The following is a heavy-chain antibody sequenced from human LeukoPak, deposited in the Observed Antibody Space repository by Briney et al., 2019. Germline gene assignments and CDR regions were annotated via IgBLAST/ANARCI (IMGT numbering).Heavy chain of an antibody. CDR1: GFTFSSYG. CDR3: ARDRARVFDN. V-gene: IGHV3-33*01. J-gene: IGHJ5*02. Sequence: GRSLRLSCAASGFTFSSYGMHWVRQAPGKGLGWVAVIWYDGSNKYYADSVKGRFTISRDNSKNTLYLQMNSLRAEDTAVYYCARDRARVFDNWGQGTLVTVSS. D-gene: IGHD3-10*01. CDR2: IWYDGSNK.